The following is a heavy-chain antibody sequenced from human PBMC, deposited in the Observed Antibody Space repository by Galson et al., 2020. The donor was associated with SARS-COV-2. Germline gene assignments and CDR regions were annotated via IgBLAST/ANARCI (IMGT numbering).Heavy chain of an antibody. CDR1: GGSFSGYY. Sequence: SETLSLTCAVSGGSFSGYYWSWIRQSPGKGLEWIGEINHSGSTSYNWSLRSRVTISVDTSNNHFSLNLYSVTAADTAVYYCATGRRGGSGSLRGFDYWGQGTLVTVSS. V-gene: IGHV4-34*01. CDR2: INHSGST. D-gene: IGHD1-26*01. CDR3: ATGRRGGSGSLRGFDY. J-gene: IGHJ4*02.